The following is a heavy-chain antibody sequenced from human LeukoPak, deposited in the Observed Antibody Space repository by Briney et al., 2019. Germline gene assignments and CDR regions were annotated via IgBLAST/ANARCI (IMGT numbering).Heavy chain of an antibody. CDR2: ISAYNGNT. CDR1: GYTFTSYG. CDR3: ARGGSSGSYSGQHFDY. Sequence: ASVKVSCKASGYTFTSYGISWVRQAPGQGLEWMGWISAYNGNTNYAQKLQGRVTMTTDTSTSTAYMELRSLRSDDTAVYYCARGGSSGSYSGQHFDYWGQGTLVTVSS. D-gene: IGHD1-26*01. J-gene: IGHJ4*02. V-gene: IGHV1-18*01.